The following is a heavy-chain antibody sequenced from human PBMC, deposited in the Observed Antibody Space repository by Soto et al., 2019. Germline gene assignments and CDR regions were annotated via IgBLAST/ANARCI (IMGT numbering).Heavy chain of an antibody. J-gene: IGHJ4*02. Sequence: SETLSLTCAVYGGSFSGYYWSWIRQPPGKGLEWIGEINHSGSTNYNPSLKSRVTISVDTSKNQFSLKLSSVTAADTAVYYCARGGIVVVPAAKRVDYWGQGTLVT. V-gene: IGHV4-34*01. CDR2: INHSGST. CDR1: GGSFSGYY. D-gene: IGHD2-2*01. CDR3: ARGGIVVVPAAKRVDY.